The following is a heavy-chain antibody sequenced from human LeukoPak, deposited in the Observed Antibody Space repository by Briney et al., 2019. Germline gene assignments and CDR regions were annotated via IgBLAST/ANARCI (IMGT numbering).Heavy chain of an antibody. V-gene: IGHV3-21*01. Sequence: AGGSLRLSCAASGFTFSNYTMNWVRQAPGKGLEWVSSISSRSSYIYYADSVKGRFTISRDNAKNSLYLQMNSLRAEDTAVYYCARDTYYYDSSGYYYPGGSDCWGQGTLVTVSS. CDR2: ISSRSSYI. CDR1: GFTFSNYT. J-gene: IGHJ4*02. D-gene: IGHD3-22*01. CDR3: ARDTYYYDSSGYYYPGGSDC.